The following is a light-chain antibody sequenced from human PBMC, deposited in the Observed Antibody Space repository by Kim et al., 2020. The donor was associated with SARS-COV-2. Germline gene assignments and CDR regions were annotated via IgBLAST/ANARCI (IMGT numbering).Light chain of an antibody. V-gene: IGKV3-11*01. Sequence: LSPGDRATLSCRASQSVNSFLAWYQQKPGQAPRLLIHDASNRAAGIPARFSGSGSGTDFTLTISSLEPEDFAVYFCQHRNNWPLTFGGGTKVDIK. CDR2: DAS. CDR1: QSVNSF. J-gene: IGKJ4*01. CDR3: QHRNNWPLT.